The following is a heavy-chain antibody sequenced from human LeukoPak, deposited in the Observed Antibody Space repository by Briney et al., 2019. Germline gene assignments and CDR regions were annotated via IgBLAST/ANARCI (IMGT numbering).Heavy chain of an antibody. D-gene: IGHD2-8*01. J-gene: IGHJ6*03. Sequence: SETLSLTCTVSGGSSGITSYYWAWLRQPPGKGLEWIGSIYYSGSTYYNLSLKSRVTISIDTSKNQFSLKLSSVTAADTAVYFCARQVFCNNGVCFRAIHSYHYMDVWGKGTTVTVSS. CDR1: GGSSGITSYY. CDR2: IYYSGST. V-gene: IGHV4-39*01. CDR3: ARQVFCNNGVCFRAIHSYHYMDV.